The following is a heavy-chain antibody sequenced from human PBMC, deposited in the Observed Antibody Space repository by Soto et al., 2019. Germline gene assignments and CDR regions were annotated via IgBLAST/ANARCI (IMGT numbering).Heavy chain of an antibody. J-gene: IGHJ6*03. CDR2: ISGSGGST. CDR1: GFTFSSYA. CDR3: ANPAFWSGYNSAYYYMDV. Sequence: GSLRLSCAASGFTFSSYAMSWVRQAPGKGLEWVSAISGSGGSTYYADSVKGRFTISRDNSKNTLYLQMNSLRAEDTAVYYCANPAFWSGYNSAYYYMDVWGKGTTVTVSS. V-gene: IGHV3-23*01. D-gene: IGHD3-3*01.